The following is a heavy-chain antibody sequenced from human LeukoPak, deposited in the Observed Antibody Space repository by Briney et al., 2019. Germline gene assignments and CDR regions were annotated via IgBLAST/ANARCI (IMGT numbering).Heavy chain of an antibody. CDR1: GFTFSNYW. J-gene: IGHJ4*02. D-gene: IGHD3-22*01. Sequence: GGSLRLSCAASGFTFSNYWMSWVRQAPGKGLEWVAVISYDGSTKYYADSVKGRFTISRDNSKNTLYLQMNSLRAEDTAVYYCARDLIHYDSSGYLDYWGQGTLVTVSS. CDR2: ISYDGSTK. V-gene: IGHV3-30-3*01. CDR3: ARDLIHYDSSGYLDY.